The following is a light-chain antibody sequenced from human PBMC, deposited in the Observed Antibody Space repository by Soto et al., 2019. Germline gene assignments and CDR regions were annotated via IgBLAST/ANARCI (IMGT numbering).Light chain of an antibody. Sequence: DIQMTPSPSSLSASVVDRVTITCRASQSISSYLNWYQQKPGKAPKLLIYAASSLQSGVPSRFSGSGSGTDFTLTISSLQPDDFSSYYCQHYFRYPWTFGQGTKVDIK. CDR3: QHYFRYPWT. V-gene: IGKV1-39*01. J-gene: IGKJ1*01. CDR2: AAS. CDR1: QSISSY.